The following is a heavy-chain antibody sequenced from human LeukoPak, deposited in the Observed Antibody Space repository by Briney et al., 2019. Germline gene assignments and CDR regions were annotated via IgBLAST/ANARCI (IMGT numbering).Heavy chain of an antibody. CDR2: IYYSGST. CDR3: ARGPHYHDSSGYSPSYSYAMDV. D-gene: IGHD3-22*01. J-gene: IGHJ6*02. Sequence: SETLSLTCTVSGASMSDYYWSWIRQPPGKGLEWIGYIYYSGSTNYNPSLRSRVTISVDTSKNQFSLDLRSVTAADTAVYYCARGPHYHDSSGYSPSYSYAMDVWGQGTTVTVSS. V-gene: IGHV4-59*01. CDR1: GASMSDYY.